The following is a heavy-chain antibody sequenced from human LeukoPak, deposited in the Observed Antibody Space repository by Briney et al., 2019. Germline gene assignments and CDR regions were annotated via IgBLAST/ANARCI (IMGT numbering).Heavy chain of an antibody. J-gene: IGHJ4*02. CDR3: ARGSWGEIAGRKSFEF. CDR2: LNPNSGNT. Sequence: ASVTVSCKASEYTFTSYDINWVRQATGQGLEGMGGLNPNSGNTGYAQKFQGRVTMTRVTSISTAYMELNNLTSEDTAVYYCARGSWGEIAGRKSFEFWGQGSLVTVSS. CDR1: EYTFTSYD. D-gene: IGHD6-13*01. V-gene: IGHV1-8*01.